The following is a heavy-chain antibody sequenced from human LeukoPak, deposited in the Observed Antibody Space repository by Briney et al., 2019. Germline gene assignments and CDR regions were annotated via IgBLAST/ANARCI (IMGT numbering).Heavy chain of an antibody. V-gene: IGHV4-59*08. J-gene: IGHJ4*02. CDR2: VYNSEYT. CDR1: GGSSSGYY. D-gene: IGHD2-15*01. Sequence: SETLSLTCTVTGGSSSGYYWSWIRQPREKGLEWIGYVYNSEYTSYNPSLRSRVSISFDASENQFSLSLTSVTAADTAVYYCARNLGSGYSYLFDYWGQGTLVTVSS. CDR3: ARNLGSGYSYLFDY.